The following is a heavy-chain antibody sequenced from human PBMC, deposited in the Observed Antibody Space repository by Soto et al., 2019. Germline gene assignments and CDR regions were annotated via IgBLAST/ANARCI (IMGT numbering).Heavy chain of an antibody. CDR2: IRSKSKTYAT. J-gene: IGHJ4*02. Sequence: PGGSLRLSCAASGFIFSDSAVHWVRQASGKGLEWVGRIRSKSKTYATAYAASVKGRFTISRDDSKNMAYLQMNSLKTEDTAVYYCYVGELRDPGPDCWGQGTLVTVSS. CDR1: GFIFSDSA. V-gene: IGHV3-73*01. CDR3: YVGELRDPGPDC. D-gene: IGHD3-16*01.